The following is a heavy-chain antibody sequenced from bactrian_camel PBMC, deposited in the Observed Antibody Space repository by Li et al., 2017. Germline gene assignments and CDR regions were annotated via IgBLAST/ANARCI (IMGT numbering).Heavy chain of an antibody. CDR2: INTGGGTT. CDR3: TNGLTPDF. Sequence: HVQLVESGGDLVQPGGSLRLSCAASGFTFSGYSIYWVRQAPGKGLEWVSTINTGGGTTYYADSLKGRFAISRDNAENTVYLQMNSLKADDTAVYYCTNGLTPDFWGLGTQVTVS. CDR1: GFTFSGYS. J-gene: IGHJ4*01. V-gene: IGHV3S1*01.